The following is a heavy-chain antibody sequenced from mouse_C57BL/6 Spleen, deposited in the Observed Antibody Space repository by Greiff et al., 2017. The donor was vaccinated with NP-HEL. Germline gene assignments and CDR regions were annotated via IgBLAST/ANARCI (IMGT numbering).Heavy chain of an antibody. Sequence: QVTLKVSGPGILQSSQTLSLTCSFSGFSLSTSGMGVSWIRQPSGKGLEWLAHIYWDDDKRYNPSLKSRLTICKDTSRNQVFLKITSVDTADTATYYCARILLDSSGYDAMDYWGQGTSVTVSS. CDR2: IYWDDDK. D-gene: IGHD3-2*02. CDR3: ARILLDSSGYDAMDY. J-gene: IGHJ4*01. V-gene: IGHV8-12*01. CDR1: GFSLSTSGMG.